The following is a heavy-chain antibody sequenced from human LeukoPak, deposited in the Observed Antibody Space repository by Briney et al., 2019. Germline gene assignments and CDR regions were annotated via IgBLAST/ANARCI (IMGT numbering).Heavy chain of an antibody. J-gene: IGHJ5*02. V-gene: IGHV3-33*01. CDR3: ARDAYSGYDHGDNWFDP. D-gene: IGHD5-12*01. CDR1: GFTFSSYG. Sequence: GGSLRLSCAASGFTFSSYGMHWVRQAPGKGLEWVAVIWYDGSNKYYADSVKGRFTISRDNSKNTLYLQMNSLRAEDTAVYYCARDAYSGYDHGDNWFDPWGQGTLVTVSS. CDR2: IWYDGSNK.